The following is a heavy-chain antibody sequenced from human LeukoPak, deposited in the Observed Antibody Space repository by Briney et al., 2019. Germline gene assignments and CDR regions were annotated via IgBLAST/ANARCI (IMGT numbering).Heavy chain of an antibody. D-gene: IGHD4-23*01. V-gene: IGHV3-48*01. CDR2: ISDSSSTT. Sequence: GGSLRLSCAASGFTFSTYNIHWVRQAPGKGLEWVSYISDSSSTTYYADSLKGRFTISRDNAKNSLYLQMNSLRAEDTAVYYCARRAGGYSHPYDYWGQGILVTVSS. CDR1: GFTFSTYN. J-gene: IGHJ4*02. CDR3: ARRAGGYSHPYDY.